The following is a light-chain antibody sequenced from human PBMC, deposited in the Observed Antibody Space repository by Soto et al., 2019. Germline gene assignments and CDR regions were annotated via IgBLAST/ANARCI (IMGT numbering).Light chain of an antibody. V-gene: IGLV1-44*01. J-gene: IGLJ2*01. Sequence: QSVLTQPPSASGTPGQRVTISCSGSRSNIGRNTVNWFQQLPGTAPKLLIYSNNQRPSGVPDRFSGSKSGSSASLAISGLQSEDEADYSCAAWDESLNGVVFSGGTKLPVL. CDR3: AAWDESLNGVV. CDR2: SNN. CDR1: RSNIGRNT.